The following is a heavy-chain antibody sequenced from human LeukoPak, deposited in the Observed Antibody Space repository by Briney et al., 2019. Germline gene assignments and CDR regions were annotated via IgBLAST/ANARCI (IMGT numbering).Heavy chain of an antibody. J-gene: IGHJ3*02. CDR1: GGSISSYY. CDR2: IYTSGST. Sequence: PSETLSLTCTVSGGSISSYYWSWIRQPAGKGLEWVGRIYTSGSTNYNPSLKSRVTMSVDTSKNQFSLNLTSVTAADTAVYYCARSIEAASRAFDIWGQGTKVSVSS. D-gene: IGHD6-13*01. CDR3: ARSIEAASRAFDI. V-gene: IGHV4-4*07.